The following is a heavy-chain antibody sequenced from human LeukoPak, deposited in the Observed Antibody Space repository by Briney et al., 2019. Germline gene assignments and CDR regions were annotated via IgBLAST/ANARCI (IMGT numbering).Heavy chain of an antibody. D-gene: IGHD3-22*01. J-gene: IGHJ6*02. V-gene: IGHV3-53*01. CDR2: IYSGGST. Sequence: GGSLRLSCAASGSTFSSYAMSWVRQAPGKGLEWVSVIYSGGSTYYADSVKGRFTISRDNSKNTLYLQMNSLRAEDTAVYYCARGPHYYDSSGYYYYYGMDVWGQGTTVTVSS. CDR3: ARGPHYYDSSGYYYYYGMDV. CDR1: GSTFSSYA.